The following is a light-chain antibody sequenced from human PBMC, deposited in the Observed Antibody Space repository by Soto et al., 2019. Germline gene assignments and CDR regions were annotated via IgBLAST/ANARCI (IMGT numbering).Light chain of an antibody. CDR1: QTIDNY. CDR3: QQRKDWPLT. Sequence: EIVLTQSPATLSLSPGERATLSCRASQTIDNYLHWYQQKPGQAPRLLIYDAFYRAAGVPARFSGVGSGTAFTLTISSLEPEDFAFYYFQQRKDWPLTFGGGTRVEI. CDR2: DAF. V-gene: IGKV3-11*01. J-gene: IGKJ4*01.